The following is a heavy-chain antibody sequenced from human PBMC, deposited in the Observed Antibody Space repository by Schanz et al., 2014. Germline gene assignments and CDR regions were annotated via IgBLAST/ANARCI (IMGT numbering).Heavy chain of an antibody. V-gene: IGHV3-23*01. J-gene: IGHJ6*02. CDR1: GFTFSTYA. D-gene: IGHD3-9*01. CDR3: ARDSGPYYDKSMDV. Sequence: EVQLLDSGGGLVQPGGSLRLSCAASGFTFSTYAMSWVRQAPGKGLEWVSSISHSGGSKYYADSVKGRFTISRDRFQNTLYLRMSSLRAEDTALYYCARDSGPYYDKSMDVWGQGTTGAVSS. CDR2: ISHSGGSK.